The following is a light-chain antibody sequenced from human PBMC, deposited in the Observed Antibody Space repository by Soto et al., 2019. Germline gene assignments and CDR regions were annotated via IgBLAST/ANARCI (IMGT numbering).Light chain of an antibody. J-gene: IGLJ3*02. CDR2: DVS. Sequence: QPVLTQPASVSGSPGQSITISCTGTSSDVGGYNYVSWYQQHPGKAPKLMIYDVSNRPSGVSNRFSGSKSGNTASLTISGLQAEDEADYYCRSYTSSSTLWVFGGGTKLTV. CDR1: SSDVGGYNY. CDR3: RSYTSSSTLWV. V-gene: IGLV2-14*01.